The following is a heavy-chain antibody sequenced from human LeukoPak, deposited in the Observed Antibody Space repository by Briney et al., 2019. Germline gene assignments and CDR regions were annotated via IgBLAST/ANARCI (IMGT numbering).Heavy chain of an antibody. Sequence: SGTLSLTCAVSGGSISSSNWWSWVRQPPGKGLEWIGEIYHSGSTNYNPSLKSRVTISVDTSKNQFSLKLSSVTAADTAVYYCARGRYCSSTSCFFDYWGQGTLVTVSS. CDR2: IYHSGST. D-gene: IGHD2-2*01. CDR3: ARGRYCSSTSCFFDY. J-gene: IGHJ4*02. V-gene: IGHV4-4*02. CDR1: GGSISSSNW.